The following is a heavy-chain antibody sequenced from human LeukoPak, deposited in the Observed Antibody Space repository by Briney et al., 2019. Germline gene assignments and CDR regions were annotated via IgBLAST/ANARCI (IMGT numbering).Heavy chain of an antibody. CDR1: GVTLSTYA. Sequence: GGSLRLSCAASGVTLSTYAMSWARQAPGKGLEWVSGISSSGSGDNTYYADSVKGRFTISRDSSKNTLFLHMNTLRAEDTAVYYCATAIAVAGRDYWGQGTLVTVSS. J-gene: IGHJ4*02. D-gene: IGHD6-19*01. CDR2: ISSSGSGDNT. CDR3: ATAIAVAGRDY. V-gene: IGHV3-23*01.